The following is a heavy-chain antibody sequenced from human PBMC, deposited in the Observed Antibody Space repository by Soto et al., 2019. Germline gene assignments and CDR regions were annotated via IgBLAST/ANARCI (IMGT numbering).Heavy chain of an antibody. CDR1: GFTFSSYG. Sequence: GGSLRLSCAASGFTFSSYGMHWVRQAPGKGLGWVAVISYDGSNKYYADSVKGRFTISRDNSKNTLYLQMNSLRAEDTAVYYCARDGYCSGGSCYSVPVFDYWGQGTLVTVSS. CDR2: ISYDGSNK. J-gene: IGHJ4*02. D-gene: IGHD2-15*01. V-gene: IGHV3-30*03. CDR3: ARDGYCSGGSCYSVPVFDY.